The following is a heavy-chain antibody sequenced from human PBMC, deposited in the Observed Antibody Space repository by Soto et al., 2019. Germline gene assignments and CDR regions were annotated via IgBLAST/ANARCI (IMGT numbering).Heavy chain of an antibody. CDR3: AKDMDDYSSAIDF. CDR1: GFSFRKYA. J-gene: IGHJ4*02. D-gene: IGHD4-4*01. CDR2: ISGSGGSGRG. V-gene: IGHV3-23*01. Sequence: GGSLRLSCVGSGFSFRKYAMNWVRQAPGKGLEWVSGISGSGGSGRGFYADPVKGRFTISRDNSKNTLYLEMNSLRAEDTAVYYCAKDMDDYSSAIDFWGQGTLVTVSS.